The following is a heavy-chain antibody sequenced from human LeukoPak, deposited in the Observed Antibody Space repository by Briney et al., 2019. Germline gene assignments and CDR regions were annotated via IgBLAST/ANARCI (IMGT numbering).Heavy chain of an antibody. CDR2: INPNSGGT. CDR1: GYTFTGYY. Sequence: ASVKVSCKASGYTFTGYYMHWVRQAPGQGLEWMGWINPNSGGTNYAQKFQGWVTMTRDTSISTAYMELSRLRSDDTAVYHCARALAVADPLEYWGQGTLVTVSS. J-gene: IGHJ4*02. D-gene: IGHD6-19*01. CDR3: ARALAVADPLEY. V-gene: IGHV1-2*04.